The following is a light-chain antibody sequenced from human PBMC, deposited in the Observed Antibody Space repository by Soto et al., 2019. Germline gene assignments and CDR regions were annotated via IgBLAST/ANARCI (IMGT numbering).Light chain of an antibody. CDR1: SSDVGAYNL. Sequence: QSALTQPASVSGSPGQSITISCTGTSSDVGAYNLVSWYQHLPDKAPKLIISEVTNRPSGVSDRFSGSKSGNTASLTISGLQAEGEDDYYCASITTTNFVFGSGTKVTVL. V-gene: IGLV2-14*01. CDR2: EVT. J-gene: IGLJ1*01. CDR3: ASITTTNFV.